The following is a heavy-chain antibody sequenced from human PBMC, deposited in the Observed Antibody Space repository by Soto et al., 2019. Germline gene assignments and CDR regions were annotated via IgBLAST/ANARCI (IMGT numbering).Heavy chain of an antibody. Sequence: PSETLSLTCAVYGGSFSGYYWSWIRQPPGKGLEWIGEINHSGSTNYNPSLKSRVTISVDTSKNQFSLKLSSVTAADTAVYYCVRLHCSGGSCYSISWFDPWGQGTLVTVSS. V-gene: IGHV4-34*01. CDR3: VRLHCSGGSCYSISWFDP. CDR1: GGSFSGYY. J-gene: IGHJ5*02. CDR2: INHSGST. D-gene: IGHD2-15*01.